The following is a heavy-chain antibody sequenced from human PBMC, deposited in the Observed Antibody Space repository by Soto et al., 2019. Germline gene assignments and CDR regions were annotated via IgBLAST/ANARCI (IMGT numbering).Heavy chain of an antibody. CDR3: ARGGWSNDY. CDR2: IHRGGNT. V-gene: IGHV4-59*01. CDR1: GGSISGFD. J-gene: IGHJ4*02. Sequence: SETLSLTCIVSGGSISGFDWSWTRQPPGKGLERIGYIHRGGNTFYSPSLENRVTISVDTSKNQFSLKLRSVTAADTAVYYCARGGWSNDYWGQGILVTVSS. D-gene: IGHD6-19*01.